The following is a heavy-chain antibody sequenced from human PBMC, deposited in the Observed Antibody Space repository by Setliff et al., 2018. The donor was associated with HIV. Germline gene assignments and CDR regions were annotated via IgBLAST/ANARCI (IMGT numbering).Heavy chain of an antibody. CDR1: GGYISSGGNH. CDR3: ANYIIGAGGRGN. V-gene: IGHV4-30-4*01. D-gene: IGHD1-26*01. CDR2: VYDSGST. Sequence: PSETLSLTCIVSGGYISSGGNHWSWIRQSPGKGLEWIGYVYDSGSTNYNPSLWSRVAISVDTSKNEFSPKLNSMTAADMAVYYCANYIIGAGGRGNWGQGILVTVSS. J-gene: IGHJ4*02.